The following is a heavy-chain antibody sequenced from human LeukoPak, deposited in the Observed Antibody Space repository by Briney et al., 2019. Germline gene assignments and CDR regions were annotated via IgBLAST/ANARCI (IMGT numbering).Heavy chain of an antibody. CDR1: GGSFSGNY. Sequence: SETLSLTCAVYGGSFSGNYWTLIRQTPGRGLEWIGESSPTGDITGYNPSLKGRATISVDSSKNQFSLKLTSVTAADAGVYYCARVPDFIARPCDSWGPGTLVTVSS. CDR2: SSPTGDIT. CDR3: ARVPDFIARPCDS. V-gene: IGHV4-34*01. J-gene: IGHJ4*02. D-gene: IGHD2-21*01.